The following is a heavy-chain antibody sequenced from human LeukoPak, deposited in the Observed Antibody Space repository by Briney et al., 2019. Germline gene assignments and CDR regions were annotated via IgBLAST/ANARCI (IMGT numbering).Heavy chain of an antibody. Sequence: SQTLSLTCTVSGDSISSGGYFWNWIRQHPVKGLEWIGNIYNSGSTDYNPSLISRLTISLDTSKNQFSLRLSSVTAADTAVYYCARGVEFGDYVDYWGQGILVTVSS. J-gene: IGHJ4*02. CDR2: IYNSGST. D-gene: IGHD3-10*01. CDR1: GDSISSGGYF. CDR3: ARGVEFGDYVDY. V-gene: IGHV4-31*03.